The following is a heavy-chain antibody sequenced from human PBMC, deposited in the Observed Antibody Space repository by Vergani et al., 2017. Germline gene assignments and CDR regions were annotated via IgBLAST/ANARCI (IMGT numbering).Heavy chain of an antibody. CDR2: ISGGGGST. CDR3: AKDRVVMIRGPPYYFDF. V-gene: IGHV3-23*04. CDR1: GFTFSSYA. J-gene: IGHJ3*01. Sequence: EVQLVESGGGLVKPGGSLRLSCAASGFTFSSYAMGWVRQAPGKGLEWVSGISGGGGSTYYADSVEGRFTISRDNSKNTLYLQMNSLRAEDTAVYYCAKDRVVMIRGPPYYFDFWGQGTMVTVSS. D-gene: IGHD3-10*01.